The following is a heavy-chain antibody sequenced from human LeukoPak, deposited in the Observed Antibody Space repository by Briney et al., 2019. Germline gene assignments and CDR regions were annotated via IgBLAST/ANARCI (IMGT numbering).Heavy chain of an antibody. D-gene: IGHD3-22*01. CDR2: ISGSGDST. CDR3: AKGSYYDSSGSFYFDY. Sequence: GGSLRLSCTASGFTFSSYAMSWVRQAPGKGLEWVSGISGSGDSTYYADSVKGRFTISRDNSKNTLYVQVNSLGTEDTAAYYCAKGSYYDSSGSFYFDYWGQGTLVTVSS. J-gene: IGHJ4*02. CDR1: GFTFSSYA. V-gene: IGHV3-23*01.